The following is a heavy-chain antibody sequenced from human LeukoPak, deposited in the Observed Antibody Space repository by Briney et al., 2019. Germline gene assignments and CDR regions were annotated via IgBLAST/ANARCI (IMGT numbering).Heavy chain of an antibody. J-gene: IGHJ5*02. CDR2: INPNSGGT. CDR3: ARGSLTSIWRRDHNWFDP. Sequence: ASVKVSCKASGYTFSAYYMHWVRQAPGEGLEWMGWINPNSGGTKYAQKFQGRVTMTRDTSISTAYMELSSLRSEDTAVYYCARGSLTSIWRRDHNWFDPWGQGTLVTVSS. V-gene: IGHV1-2*02. CDR1: GYTFSAYY. D-gene: IGHD6-13*01.